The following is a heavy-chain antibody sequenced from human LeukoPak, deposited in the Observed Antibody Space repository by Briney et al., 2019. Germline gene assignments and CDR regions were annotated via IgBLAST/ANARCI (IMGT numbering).Heavy chain of an antibody. CDR3: ARDASDSGSPFDY. CDR2: ISAYNGNT. Sequence: ASVKVSCKASGYTFNSFYMHWVRQAPGQGLEWMGWISAYNGNTNYAQKLQGRVTMTTDTSTSTAYMELRSLRSDDTAVYYCARDASDSGSPFDYWGQGTLVTVSS. V-gene: IGHV1-18*04. D-gene: IGHD3-10*01. CDR1: GYTFNSFY. J-gene: IGHJ4*02.